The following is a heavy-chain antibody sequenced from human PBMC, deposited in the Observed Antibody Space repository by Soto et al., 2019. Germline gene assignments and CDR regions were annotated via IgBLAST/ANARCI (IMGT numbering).Heavy chain of an antibody. J-gene: IGHJ4*02. CDR3: ARDSIAVAGFDY. V-gene: IGHV3-21*01. Sequence: EVQLVESGGGLVKPGGALGLSFAASGFTFSRFRLNWFRQAPGQGLEWVPSISSSSSYIYYADSVKGRFTISRDNAKNSLYLQMNSLRAEDTAVYYCARDSIAVAGFDYWGQGTLVTVSS. CDR1: GFTFSRFR. D-gene: IGHD6-19*01. CDR2: ISSSSSYI.